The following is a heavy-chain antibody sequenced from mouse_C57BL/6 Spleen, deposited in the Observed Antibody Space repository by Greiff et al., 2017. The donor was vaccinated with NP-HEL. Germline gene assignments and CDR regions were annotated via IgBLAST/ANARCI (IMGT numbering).Heavy chain of an antibody. CDR1: GYTFTSYW. CDR2: IDPNSGGT. V-gene: IGHV1-72*01. J-gene: IGHJ4*01. CDR3: AREDLDYAMDY. Sequence: QVQLKQPGAELVKPGASVKLSCKASGYTFTSYWMHWVKQRPGRGLEWIGRIDPNSGGTKYNEKFKSKATLTVDKPSSTAYMQLSSLTSEDSAVYYCAREDLDYAMDYWGQGTSVTVSS.